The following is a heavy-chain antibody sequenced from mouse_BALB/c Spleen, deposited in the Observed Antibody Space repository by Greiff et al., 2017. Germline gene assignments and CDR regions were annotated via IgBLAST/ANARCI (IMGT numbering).Heavy chain of an antibody. CDR2: IDPANGNT. CDR3: APIYYDYDDGRFDY. J-gene: IGHJ2*01. Sequence: EVRLQQSGAELVKPGASVKLSCTASGFNIKDTYMHWVKQRPEQGLEWIGRIDPANGNTKYDPKFQGKATITADTSSNTAYLQLSSLTSEDTAVYYCAPIYYDYDDGRFDYWGQGTTLTVSS. V-gene: IGHV14-3*02. D-gene: IGHD2-4*01. CDR1: GFNIKDTY.